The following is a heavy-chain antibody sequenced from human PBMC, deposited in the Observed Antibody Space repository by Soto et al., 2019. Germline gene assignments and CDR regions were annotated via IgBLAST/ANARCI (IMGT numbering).Heavy chain of an antibody. CDR3: ASGTENYYYYGMDV. V-gene: IGHV1-8*01. J-gene: IGHJ6*02. D-gene: IGHD2-21*02. Sequence: GASVKVSCKASGYTFTSYDINWVRQATGQGLEWMGWMNPNSGNTGYAQKFQGRVTMTRNTSISTAYMELSSVTAADTAVYYCASGTENYYYYGMDVWGQGTTVTVSS. CDR1: GYTFTSYD. CDR2: MNPNSGNT.